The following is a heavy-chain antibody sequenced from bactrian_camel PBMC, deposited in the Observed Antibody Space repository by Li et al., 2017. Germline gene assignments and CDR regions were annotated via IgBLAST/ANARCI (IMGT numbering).Heavy chain of an antibody. CDR2: INSGGESA. D-gene: IGHD6*01. J-gene: IGHJ4*01. V-gene: IGHV3S31*01. CDR1: GFTFSSYA. CDR3: AAPRREEYGGSWFARCPDEYNY. Sequence: VQLVESGGGLVQPGGSLRLSCAASGFTFSSYAMFWVRQAPGKGLEWVSAINSGGESADYADSVKGRFTISQDNSKNTLFLQMNVLRPEDTAMYYWAAPRREEYGGSWFARCPDEYNYWGQGTQVTVS.